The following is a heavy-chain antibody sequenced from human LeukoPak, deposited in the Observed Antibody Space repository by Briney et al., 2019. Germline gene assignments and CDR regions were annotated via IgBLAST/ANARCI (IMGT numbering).Heavy chain of an antibody. CDR1: GFTFSSYG. J-gene: IGHJ4*02. CDR2: TRYDGSNK. V-gene: IGHV3-30*02. Sequence: PGGSLRLSCAASGFTFSSYGMHWVRQAPGKGLEWVAFTRYDGSNKYYADSVKGRFTISRDNSKNMLYLQMNSLRAEDTAMYYCAKDPQKWESYFDYWGQGTLVTVSS. D-gene: IGHD1-26*01. CDR3: AKDPQKWESYFDY.